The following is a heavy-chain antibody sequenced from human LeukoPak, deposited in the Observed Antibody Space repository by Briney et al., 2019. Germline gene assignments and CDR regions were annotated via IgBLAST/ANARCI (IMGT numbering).Heavy chain of an antibody. CDR3: AKDARGWNYGRDWFDP. J-gene: IGHJ5*02. V-gene: IGHV3-30*18. CDR1: GFTFSSYG. CDR2: ISYVGSNK. Sequence: PGGSLRLSCAASGFTFSSYGMHWVRQAPGKGLEWVAVISYVGSNKYYADSVKGRFTISRDNSKNTLYLQMNSLRAEDTAVYYCAKDARGWNYGRDWFDPWGQGTLVTVSS. D-gene: IGHD1-7*01.